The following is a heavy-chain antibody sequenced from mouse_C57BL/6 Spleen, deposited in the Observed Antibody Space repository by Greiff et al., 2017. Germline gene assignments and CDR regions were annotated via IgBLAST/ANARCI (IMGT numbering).Heavy chain of an antibody. D-gene: IGHD1-1*01. V-gene: IGHV1-26*01. CDR2: INPNNGGT. CDR3: ARGGYYGSREVGRPDY. CDR1: GYTFTDYY. J-gene: IGHJ2*01. Sequence: EVQLQQSGPELVKPGASVKISCKASGYTFTDYYMNWVKQSHGKSLEWIGDINPNNGGTSYNQKFKGKATLTVDKSSSTAYMELRSLTSEDSAVYYCARGGYYGSREVGRPDYWGQGTTLTVSS.